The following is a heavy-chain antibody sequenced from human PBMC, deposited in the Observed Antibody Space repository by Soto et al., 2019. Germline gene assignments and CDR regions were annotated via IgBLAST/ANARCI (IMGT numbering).Heavy chain of an antibody. CDR3: GRDLTSNANCIDP. CDR1: GDSMSKYY. CDR2: IYYSGST. V-gene: IGHV4-59*12. D-gene: IGHD2-2*01. J-gene: IGHJ5*02. Sequence: SETLSLTCSVSGDSMSKYYWAWIRQPPGKGLEWLGYIYYSGSTYYNPSLKGRVAFSVDKSKNQFSLKSSAVTAADTAVYFCGRDLTSNANCIDPWGQGTLVTVSS.